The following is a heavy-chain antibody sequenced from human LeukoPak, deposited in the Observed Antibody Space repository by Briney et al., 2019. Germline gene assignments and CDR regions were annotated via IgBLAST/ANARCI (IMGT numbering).Heavy chain of an antibody. CDR3: ARGRAWYMDY. V-gene: IGHV4-59*01. Sequence: SETLSLACTVSGDSISSYYWSRIRQPPGKGLEWIGYIYYSGSTNYNPSLKSRVTISVDTSKNQFSLKLSSVTAADTAVYYCARGRAWYMDYWGQGTLVTVSS. J-gene: IGHJ4*02. CDR1: GDSISSYY. D-gene: IGHD6-19*01. CDR2: IYYSGST.